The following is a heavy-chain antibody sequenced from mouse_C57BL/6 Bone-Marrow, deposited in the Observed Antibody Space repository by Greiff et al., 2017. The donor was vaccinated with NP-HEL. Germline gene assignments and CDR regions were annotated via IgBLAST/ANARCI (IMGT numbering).Heavy chain of an antibody. J-gene: IGHJ2*01. CDR3: AIRSYGDY. V-gene: IGHV5-17*01. Sequence: EVMLVESGGGLVKPGGSLKLSCAASGFTFSDYGMHWVRQAPEKGLEWVAYISSGSSTIYYADTVQGRFTISRDNAKNTLFLQMTRLRAEDTAMYYCAIRSYGDYWGQGTTLTVSS. CDR1: GFTFSDYG. D-gene: IGHD1-1*01. CDR2: ISSGSSTI.